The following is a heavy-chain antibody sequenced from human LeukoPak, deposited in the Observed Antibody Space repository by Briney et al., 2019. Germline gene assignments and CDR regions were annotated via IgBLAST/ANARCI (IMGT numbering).Heavy chain of an antibody. V-gene: IGHV4-39*07. J-gene: IGHJ6*02. Sequence: SETLSLTCTVSGGSISSSSYYWGWIRQPPGKGLEWIGSIYYSGSTYYNPSLKSRVTISVDTSKNQFSLKLSSVTAADTAVYYCAREGWNDADYYYYYGMDVWGQGTTVTVSS. CDR1: GGSISSSSYY. D-gene: IGHD1-1*01. CDR3: AREGWNDADYYYYYGMDV. CDR2: IYYSGST.